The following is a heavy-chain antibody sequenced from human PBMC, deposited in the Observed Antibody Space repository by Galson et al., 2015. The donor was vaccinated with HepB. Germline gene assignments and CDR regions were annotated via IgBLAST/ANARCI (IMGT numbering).Heavy chain of an antibody. D-gene: IGHD2-21*01. CDR1: GYSFSTHW. J-gene: IGHJ4*02. CDR3: ARQADIVAPFDY. V-gene: IGHV5-51*01. CDR2: IYPGDSDT. Sequence: QSGAEVKKPGESLKISCQASGYSFSTHWIGWVRQVPGQGLEWLGIIYPGDSDTKYSPAFQGHVTISADRSVTSAYLQWTSLKVSDTATYFCARQADIVAPFDYWGQGTLVTVSS.